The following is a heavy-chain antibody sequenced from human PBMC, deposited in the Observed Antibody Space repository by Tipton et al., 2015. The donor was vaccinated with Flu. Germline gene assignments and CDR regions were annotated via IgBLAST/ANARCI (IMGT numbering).Heavy chain of an antibody. Sequence: GSLRLSCAGSGFTFSSYAMTWVRQAPGKGLEWVSVISGSGGGTSYADSVKGRFTISRDSSKNTLYLQMNSLRAEDTAVYYCAKGHKSGWYYYFDYWGQGTLVTVSS. D-gene: IGHD6-19*01. CDR1: GFTFSSYA. V-gene: IGHV3-23*01. CDR3: AKGHKSGWYYYFDY. CDR2: ISGSGGGT. J-gene: IGHJ4*02.